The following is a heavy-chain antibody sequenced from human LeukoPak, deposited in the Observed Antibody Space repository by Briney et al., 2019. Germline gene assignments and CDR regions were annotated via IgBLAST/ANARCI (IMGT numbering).Heavy chain of an antibody. Sequence: SETLSLTCTVSGGSISSSNYYWGWIRQPPGEGLEWIGSIYYTGSTYYNPSLKSRVTISVDTSKNQFSLKLSSVTAADTAVYYCARRGPLSSGWFDNWFDPWGQGTLVTVSS. D-gene: IGHD6-13*01. CDR3: ARRGPLSSGWFDNWFDP. CDR1: GGSISSSNYY. J-gene: IGHJ5*02. V-gene: IGHV4-39*07. CDR2: IYYTGST.